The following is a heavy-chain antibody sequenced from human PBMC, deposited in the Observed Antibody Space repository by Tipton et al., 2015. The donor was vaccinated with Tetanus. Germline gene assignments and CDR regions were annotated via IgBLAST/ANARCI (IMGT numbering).Heavy chain of an antibody. CDR1: GFTFSDYD. D-gene: IGHD2-21*01. CDR3: VGGQAYCYPDCPPGF. CDR2: ISGSGVQT. V-gene: IGHV3-23*01. J-gene: IGHJ1*01. Sequence: GSLRLSCAASGFTFSDYDMSWVRQAPGKGLEWVSSISGSGVQTNYADSVKGRFTVSRDNSKNTLYMQMNSLRAEDTAVYFCVGGQAYCYPDCPPGFWGQGTLLTVSS.